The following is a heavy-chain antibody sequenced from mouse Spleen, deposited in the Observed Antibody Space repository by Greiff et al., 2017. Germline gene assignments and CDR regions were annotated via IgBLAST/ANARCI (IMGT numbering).Heavy chain of an antibody. CDR3: ARGDYGTRDAMDY. D-gene: IGHD1-1*01. Sequence: QVQLQQPGAELVLPGASVKLSCKASGYTFTSYWMHWVKQRPGQGLEWIGEIDPSDSYTNYNQKFKGKATLTVDKSSSTAYMQLSSLTSEDSAVYYCARGDYGTRDAMDYWGQGTSVTVSS. V-gene: IGHV1-69*01. CDR1: GYTFTSYW. CDR2: IDPSDSYT. J-gene: IGHJ4*01.